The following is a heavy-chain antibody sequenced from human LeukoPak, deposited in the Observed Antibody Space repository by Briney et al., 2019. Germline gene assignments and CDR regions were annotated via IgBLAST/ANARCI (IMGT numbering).Heavy chain of an antibody. CDR1: GFTFSSYG. CDR3: ARDAVDTANAV. Sequence: GGSLRLSCAASGFTFSSYGMHWVRQAPGKGLEWAAVISYDGSNKYYADSVKGRFTISRDNSKNTLYLQMNSLRAEDTAVYYCARDAVDTANAVWGQGTTVTVSS. J-gene: IGHJ6*02. V-gene: IGHV3-30*03. D-gene: IGHD5-18*01. CDR2: ISYDGSNK.